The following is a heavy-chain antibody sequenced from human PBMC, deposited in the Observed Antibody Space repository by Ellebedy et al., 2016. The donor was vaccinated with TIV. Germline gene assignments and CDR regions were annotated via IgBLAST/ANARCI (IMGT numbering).Heavy chain of an antibody. D-gene: IGHD7-27*01. CDR2: MKQDGSEK. CDR1: GFSFSNYW. CDR3: ARLNWGRFAFDF. V-gene: IGHV3-7*01. Sequence: GGSLRLXXEASGFSFSNYWMSWVRQGPGKGLEWVANMKQDGSEKFYVDSVNGRFTISRGNAKNSLYLHLSSLRPEDTAVYYCARLNWGRFAFDFWGQGTLVTVSS. J-gene: IGHJ5*01.